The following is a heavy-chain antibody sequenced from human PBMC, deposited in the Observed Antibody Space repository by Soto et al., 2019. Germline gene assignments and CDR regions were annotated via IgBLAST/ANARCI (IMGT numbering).Heavy chain of an antibody. V-gene: IGHV1-69*13. Sequence: SVKVSCKASRVAFSKFIVTWVRQAPGLGLEWVGGIIPILGTANYAQKFQGRVTITADESTSTSYMEVNNLRSEDTAVYYCAKVRYSSPMGYYYGMDVWGQGTTVTISS. CDR1: RVAFSKFI. D-gene: IGHD6-19*01. J-gene: IGHJ6*02. CDR3: AKVRYSSPMGYYYGMDV. CDR2: IIPILGTA.